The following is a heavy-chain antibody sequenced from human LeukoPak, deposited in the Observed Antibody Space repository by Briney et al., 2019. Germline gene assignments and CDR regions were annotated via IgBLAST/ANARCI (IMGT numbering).Heavy chain of an antibody. CDR2: IDTSGRRI. CDR1: GFSFSTYD. D-gene: IGHD3-22*01. V-gene: IGHV3-48*03. J-gene: IGHJ3*02. Sequence: PGGSLRLSCAASGFSFSTYDMNWVRHAPGKGLEWVSYIDTSGRRIYYADSVKGRLTISRDNARNSLSVQMNSLRAEDTAVYYCVRGTLDYDYSGYAFDIWGLGTMVTVSS. CDR3: VRGTLDYDYSGYAFDI.